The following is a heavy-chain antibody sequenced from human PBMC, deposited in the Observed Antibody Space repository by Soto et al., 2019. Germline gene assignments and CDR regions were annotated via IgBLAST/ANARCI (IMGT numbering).Heavy chain of an antibody. J-gene: IGHJ4*02. CDR3: ARDSSRYYYDSSGYLFDY. D-gene: IGHD3-22*01. CDR1: GGSISSRSYS. Sequence: PSETLSLTCAVSGGSISSRSYSWNWIRQPPGKGLEWIGYIDHSGSTYYNPSLKSRVTISVDRSKNQFSLKLSSVTAADTAVYYCARDSSRYYYDSSGYLFDYWGQGTLVTVSS. V-gene: IGHV4-30-2*01. CDR2: IDHSGST.